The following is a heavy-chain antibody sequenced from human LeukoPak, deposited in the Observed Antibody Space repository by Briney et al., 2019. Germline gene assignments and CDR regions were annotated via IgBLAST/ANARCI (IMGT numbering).Heavy chain of an antibody. CDR1: GFTFSSYS. CDR3: AKGTQVWTEVYFDY. V-gene: IGHV3-23*01. D-gene: IGHD5-18*01. Sequence: GGSLRLSCAASGFTFSSYSMNWVRQAPGKGLEWVAVIRGSGGSTYYADSVKGRFTISRDNSKNTLYLQMNSLRAEDTAVYYCAKGTQVWTEVYFDYWGQGTLVTVSS. CDR2: IRGSGGST. J-gene: IGHJ4*02.